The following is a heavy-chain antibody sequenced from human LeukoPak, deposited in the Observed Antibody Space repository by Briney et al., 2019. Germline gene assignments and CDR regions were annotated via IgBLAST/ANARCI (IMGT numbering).Heavy chain of an antibody. Sequence: GGSLRLSCAASGFTFSLYWMHWVRQAPGKGLVWVSRIEGGESSTNYADFVKGRFTISRDNAKNTVYLQMNSLRVEDTAIYYCVRENSGFDYWGQGTLVAVSS. J-gene: IGHJ4*02. CDR3: VRENSGFDY. D-gene: IGHD6-19*01. CDR1: GFTFSLYW. V-gene: IGHV3-74*01. CDR2: IEGGESST.